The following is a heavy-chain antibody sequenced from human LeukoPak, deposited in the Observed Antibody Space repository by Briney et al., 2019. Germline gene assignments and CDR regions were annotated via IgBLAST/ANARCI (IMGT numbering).Heavy chain of an antibody. CDR2: IYYSGST. CDR1: GGSISSSSYY. Sequence: SETLPLTCTVSGGSISSSSYYWGWIRQPPGKGLEWIGSIYYSGSTYYNPSLKSRVTISVDTSKNQFSLKLSSVTAADTAVYYCARHITIFGVVSFPYYMDVWGKGTTVTVSS. J-gene: IGHJ6*03. V-gene: IGHV4-39*01. D-gene: IGHD3-3*01. CDR3: ARHITIFGVVSFPYYMDV.